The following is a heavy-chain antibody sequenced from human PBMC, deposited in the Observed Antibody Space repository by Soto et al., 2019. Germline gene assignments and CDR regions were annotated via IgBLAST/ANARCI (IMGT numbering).Heavy chain of an antibody. Sequence: GGSLRLSCAASGFTFSSYAMHWVRQAPGKGLEWVAVISYDGSNKYYADSVKGRFTISRDNSKNTLYLQMNSLRAEDTAVYYCARALVDGSIAVAGTDYYYYGMDVWGQGTTVTVSS. CDR2: ISYDGSNK. D-gene: IGHD6-19*01. J-gene: IGHJ6*02. CDR3: ARALVDGSIAVAGTDYYYYGMDV. V-gene: IGHV3-30-3*01. CDR1: GFTFSSYA.